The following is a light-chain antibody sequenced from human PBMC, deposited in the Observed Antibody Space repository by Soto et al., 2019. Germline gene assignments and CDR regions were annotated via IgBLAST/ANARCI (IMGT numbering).Light chain of an antibody. CDR3: QQYGSSPPVT. J-gene: IGKJ4*01. CDR2: GAS. Sequence: EIVLTQSPGTLSLSPGERATLSCRASQSVSSSYLAWYQQKPGQAPRLLIYGASSRATGIPDRFSGSGSGTYCTLTISRLEPEDFAVYYCQQYGSSPPVTFGGGTKVEGK. V-gene: IGKV3-20*01. CDR1: QSVSSSY.